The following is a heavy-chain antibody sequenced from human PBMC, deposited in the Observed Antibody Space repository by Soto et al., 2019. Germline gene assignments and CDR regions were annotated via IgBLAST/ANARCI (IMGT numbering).Heavy chain of an antibody. J-gene: IGHJ3*02. V-gene: IGHV3-23*01. CDR1: GFTFSSYA. CDR3: AKDHTVVIRDAFDI. D-gene: IGHD3-22*01. CDR2: ISDSGTGT. Sequence: EVQILESGGGLVQPGGSLRLSCAASGFTFSSYAMYWVRQAPGKGLAWVSGISDSGTGTYYADSVKGRFTISRHNSKNTVYLQMKSLRAEDTAVYYCAKDHTVVIRDAFDIWGQGTMVNVSS.